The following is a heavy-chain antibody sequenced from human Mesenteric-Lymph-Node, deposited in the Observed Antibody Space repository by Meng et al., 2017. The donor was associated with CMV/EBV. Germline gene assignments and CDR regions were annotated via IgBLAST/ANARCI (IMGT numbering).Heavy chain of an antibody. D-gene: IGHD3-9*01. V-gene: IGHV1-18*01. CDR2: ISVHNGNT. CDR1: FTSYG. CDR3: ARGGPYYDILTGYPYYFDY. Sequence: FTSYGISWVRQATGQGLEWMGWISVHNGNTKYAQKLQGRATMTTDTSTRTAYMELRSLRSDDTAVYYCARGGPYYDILTGYPYYFDYWGQGTLVTVSS. J-gene: IGHJ4*02.